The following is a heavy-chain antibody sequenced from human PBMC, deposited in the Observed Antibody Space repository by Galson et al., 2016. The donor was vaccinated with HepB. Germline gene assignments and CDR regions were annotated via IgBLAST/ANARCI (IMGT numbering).Heavy chain of an antibody. V-gene: IGHV3-53*01. J-gene: IGHJ4*02. Sequence: SLRLSCAASGFSFSSSWMHWVRQAPGKGLEWVSLIYSGGERRYADSVKGRFTISRDNSKNTVYLQMNSLRVEDTAMYYCGRNVPFNWGQGTLVTVSS. CDR2: IYSGGER. CDR1: GFSFSSSW. CDR3: GRNVPFN.